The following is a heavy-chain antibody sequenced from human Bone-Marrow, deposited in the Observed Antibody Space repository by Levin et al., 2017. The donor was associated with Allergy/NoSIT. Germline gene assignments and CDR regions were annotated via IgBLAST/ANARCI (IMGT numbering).Heavy chain of an antibody. V-gene: IGHV2-5*02. Sequence: SGPTLVKPTQTLTLTCTFSGFSLSTSGVGVDWIRQSPGKALEWLALIYWDDDKRYSPSLKSRLTITKDTSKNQVVLTMTNMDPLDTATYYCAHRSGRHLPTKNWLDPWGQGIRVTVSS. J-gene: IGHJ5*02. CDR1: GFSLSTSGVG. D-gene: IGHD1-26*01. CDR3: AHRSGRHLPTKNWLDP. CDR2: IYWDDDK.